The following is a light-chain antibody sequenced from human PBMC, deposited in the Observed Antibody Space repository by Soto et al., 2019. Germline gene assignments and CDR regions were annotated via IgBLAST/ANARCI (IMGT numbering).Light chain of an antibody. CDR1: SSDVGGYDY. V-gene: IGLV2-14*01. CDR3: SSYTPTSTQV. Sequence: QSALTQPASVSGSPGQSITLSCTGTSSDVGGYDYVSWYQHHPGKAPKLMIYEVSNRPSGISNRFSGSKSGNTASLTISGLQAEYEADYYCSSYTPTSTQVFGGGTKLTVL. J-gene: IGLJ2*01. CDR2: EVS.